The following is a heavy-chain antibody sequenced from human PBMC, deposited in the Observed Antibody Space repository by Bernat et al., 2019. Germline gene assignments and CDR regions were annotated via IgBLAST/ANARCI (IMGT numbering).Heavy chain of an antibody. J-gene: IGHJ4*02. CDR3: AVSGLYSSLSYFDY. V-gene: IGHV2-5*02. Sequence: QITLKESGPTLVKPTQTLTLTCSFSGLSLTTSKVGVGWIRQPPGKALEWLAVVYWDDDKRYSPSVKTRLTITKDTSKNQVVLTMTNMDPVDTATYYCAVSGLYSSLSYFDYWNQGTLFTVSS. CDR1: GLSLTTSKVG. D-gene: IGHD5-12*01. CDR2: VYWDDDK.